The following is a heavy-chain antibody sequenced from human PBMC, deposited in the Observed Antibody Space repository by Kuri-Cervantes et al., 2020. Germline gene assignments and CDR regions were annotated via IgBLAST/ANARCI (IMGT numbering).Heavy chain of an antibody. CDR3: ARGLSSYDSSGYPNTYYYYMDV. D-gene: IGHD3-22*01. J-gene: IGHJ6*03. Sequence: SETLSLTCTVSGGPISSYYWSWIRKPPGKGLEWIGEVNHSGSTNYNPSLQNRVAILVDTSKNQFSLKLSSVTAADTAVYYCARGLSSYDSSGYPNTYYYYMDVWGKGTTVTVSS. CDR2: VNHSGST. V-gene: IGHV4-34*01. CDR1: GGPISSYY.